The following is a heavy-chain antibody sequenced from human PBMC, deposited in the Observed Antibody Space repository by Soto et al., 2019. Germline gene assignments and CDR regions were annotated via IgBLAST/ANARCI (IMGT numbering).Heavy chain of an antibody. J-gene: IGHJ3*02. V-gene: IGHV1-24*01. Sequence: GASVKVSCKVSGYTLTELSMHWVRQAPGKGLEWMGGFDPEVGETIYAQKFQGRVTMTEDTSTDTAYMELSSLRSEDTAVYYCATDFYNWNRRAFIHAFDIWGQGTMVTGSS. CDR3: ATDFYNWNRRAFIHAFDI. CDR2: FDPEVGET. CDR1: GYTLTELS. D-gene: IGHD1-20*01.